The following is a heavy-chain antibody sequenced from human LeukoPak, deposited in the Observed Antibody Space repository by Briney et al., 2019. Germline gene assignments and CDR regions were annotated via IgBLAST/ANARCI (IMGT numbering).Heavy chain of an antibody. Sequence: ITFSSYNMNWVRQAPGKGLEWIGSIYYSTYFNPSLKSRVTISIDTSKNQFSLKLSSVTAADTAVYYCARDGGIAVSGTPRGPFDYWGPGTLVTVSS. CDR2: IYYST. CDR3: ARDGGIAVSGTPRGPFDY. V-gene: IGHV4-39*07. CDR1: ITFSSYN. J-gene: IGHJ4*02. D-gene: IGHD6-19*01.